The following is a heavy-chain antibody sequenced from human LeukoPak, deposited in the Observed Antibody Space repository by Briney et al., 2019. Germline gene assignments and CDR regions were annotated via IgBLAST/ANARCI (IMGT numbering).Heavy chain of an antibody. V-gene: IGHV4-30-2*06. J-gene: IGHJ4*02. Sequence: SQTLSLTCTVSGGSITSGGYFWTWIRQSPERGLEWIGNIYHGGTTYSNPSLKSRVTISLDKSKNQFSLKLSSVTAADTAVYYCARGGPDYYDSSGSSPFDYWGQGTLVTVSS. CDR3: ARGGPDYYDSSGSSPFDY. CDR1: GGSITSGGYF. CDR2: IYHGGTT. D-gene: IGHD3-22*01.